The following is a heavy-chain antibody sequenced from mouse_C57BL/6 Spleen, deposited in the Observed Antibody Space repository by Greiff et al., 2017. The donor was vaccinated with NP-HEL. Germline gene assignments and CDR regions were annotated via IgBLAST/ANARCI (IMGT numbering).Heavy chain of an antibody. CDR2: INYDGSST. CDR1: GFTFSDYY. CDR3: ARDQSLAY. J-gene: IGHJ3*01. V-gene: IGHV5-16*01. D-gene: IGHD6-2*01. Sequence: EVQVVESEGGLVQPGSSMKLSCTASGFTFSDYYMAWVRQVPEKGLEWVANINYDGSSTYYLDSLKSRFIISRDNAKNILYLQMSSLKSEDTATYYCARDQSLAYWGQGTLVTVSA.